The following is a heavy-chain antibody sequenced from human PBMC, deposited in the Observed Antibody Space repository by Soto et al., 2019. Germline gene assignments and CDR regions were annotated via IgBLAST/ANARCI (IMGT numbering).Heavy chain of an antibody. D-gene: IGHD4-17*01. CDR2: INHSGST. J-gene: IGHJ6*02. V-gene: IGHV4-34*01. Sequence: SETLSLTCAVYGGSFSGYYWSWIRQPPGKGLEWIGEINHSGSTNYNPSLKSRVTISVDTSKNQFSLKLSSVTAADTAVYYCARGIDYGDYSLYYGMDVWGQGTTVTVSS. CDR3: ARGIDYGDYSLYYGMDV. CDR1: GGSFSGYY.